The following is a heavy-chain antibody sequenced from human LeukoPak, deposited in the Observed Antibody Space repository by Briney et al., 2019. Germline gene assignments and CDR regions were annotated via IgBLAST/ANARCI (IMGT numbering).Heavy chain of an antibody. J-gene: IGHJ4*02. CDR2: ISSSSSYI. Sequence: GGSLRLSCAASGFTFSSYSMNWVRQAPGKGLEWVSSISSSSSYIYYADSVKGRFTISRDNAKNSLYLQMNSLRAEDTAVYYCARAPKSIAVAPVLGDYFDYWGQGTLVTVSS. V-gene: IGHV3-21*01. CDR1: GFTFSSYS. CDR3: ARAPKSIAVAPVLGDYFDY. D-gene: IGHD6-19*01.